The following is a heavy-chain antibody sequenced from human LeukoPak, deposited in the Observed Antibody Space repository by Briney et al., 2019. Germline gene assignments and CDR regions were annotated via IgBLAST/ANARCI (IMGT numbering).Heavy chain of an antibody. CDR2: IRSKANGYTT. D-gene: IGHD3-10*01. CDR1: GFVFSGSA. J-gene: IGHJ3*02. CDR3: TVLGGRDAFEN. V-gene: IGHV3-73*01. Sequence: GGSLRLSCAASGFVFSGSAMHWVRQASGKGLEWVGRIRSKANGYTTAYAASVKGRFIISRDDSKNTAHLQMNGLKTAYTAVYYCTVLGGRDAFENWGQGTMVTVSS.